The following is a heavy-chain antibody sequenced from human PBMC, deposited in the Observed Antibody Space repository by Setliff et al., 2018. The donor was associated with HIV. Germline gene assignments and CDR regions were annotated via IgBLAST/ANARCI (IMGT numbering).Heavy chain of an antibody. J-gene: IGHJ3*01. CDR2: IYPGDSDT. V-gene: IGHV5-51*01. Sequence: GESLKISCKGSGYRFTNYWIAWVRQMPGKGLEWMGIIYPGDSDTRYSPSFEGQVTMSAEKSISTAYLRWSSLKASDTAIYYCARHFSVAGDAFDVWGQGTMVTVSS. CDR1: GYRFTNYW. D-gene: IGHD6-19*01. CDR3: ARHFSVAGDAFDV.